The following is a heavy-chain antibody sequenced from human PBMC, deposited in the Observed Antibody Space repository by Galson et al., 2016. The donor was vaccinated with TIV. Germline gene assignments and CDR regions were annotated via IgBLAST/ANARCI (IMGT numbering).Heavy chain of an antibody. V-gene: IGHV3-23*01. CDR2: ITGSGAIP. J-gene: IGHJ4*02. Sequence: SLRLSCAASGFPFSIYAMAWVRQAPGKGLEWVSGITGSGAIPYYTASGKGRFTISRDNSKNVLYLQMKSLRVDDTAVYFCAKDPLGGWFQNPFDYWGQGTLVTVTS. CDR1: GFPFSIYA. D-gene: IGHD6-19*01. CDR3: AKDPLGGWFQNPFDY.